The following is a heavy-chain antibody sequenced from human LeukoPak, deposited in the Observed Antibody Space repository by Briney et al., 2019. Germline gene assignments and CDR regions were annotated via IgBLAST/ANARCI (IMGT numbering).Heavy chain of an antibody. V-gene: IGHV1-2*02. CDR2: LSPNSGDT. Sequence: GSVKVSCKASGYTFTGYYMHWVRPAPGQELEWMGWLSPNSGDTKFAQKFQGRVTMTRDTSINTAYMELSRLRSDDTAVYYCARATDISSWYLAYWGQGTLV. CDR3: ARATDISSWYLAY. CDR1: GYTFTGYY. D-gene: IGHD6-13*01. J-gene: IGHJ4*02.